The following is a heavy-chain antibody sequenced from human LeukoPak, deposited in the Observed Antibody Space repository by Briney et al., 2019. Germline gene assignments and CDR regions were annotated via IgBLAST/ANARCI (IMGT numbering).Heavy chain of an antibody. CDR2: INHSGST. J-gene: IGHJ4*02. CDR3: ARAPTTAFDY. CDR1: GGSISSGSYY. V-gene: IGHV4-39*07. D-gene: IGHD4-11*01. Sequence: SETLSLTCTVSGGSISSGSYYWSWIRQPPGKGLEWIGEINHSGSTNYNPSLKSRVTISVDTSKNQFSLKLSSVTAADTAVYYCARAPTTAFDYWGQGTLVTVSS.